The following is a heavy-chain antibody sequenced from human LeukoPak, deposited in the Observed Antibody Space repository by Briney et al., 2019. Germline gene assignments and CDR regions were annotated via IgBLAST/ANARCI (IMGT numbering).Heavy chain of an antibody. CDR3: AREWNFFRAFDI. CDR2: INPSGGST. V-gene: IGHV1-46*01. CDR1: GYTFTSYY. J-gene: IGHJ3*02. D-gene: IGHD3-10*01. Sequence: ASVKVSCKASGYTFTSYYMHWVRQAPGQGLEWMGIINPSGGSTSYAQKFQGRVTMTRDMSTSTVYMELSSLRSEDTAVYYCAREWNFFRAFDIWGQGTMVTVSS.